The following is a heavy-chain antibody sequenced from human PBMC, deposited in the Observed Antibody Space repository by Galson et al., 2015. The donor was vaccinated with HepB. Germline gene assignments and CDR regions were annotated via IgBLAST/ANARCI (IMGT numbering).Heavy chain of an antibody. CDR3: AKDPETYYYDSSGDY. V-gene: IGHV3-30*02. CDR2: IRYDGSNK. Sequence: SLRLSCAASGFTFSSYGMHWVRQAPGKGLEWVAFIRYDGSNKYYADSVKGRFTISRDNSKNTLYLQMNSLRAEDTAVYYCAKDPETYYYDSSGDYWGQGTLVNDSA. J-gene: IGHJ4*02. CDR1: GFTFSSYG. D-gene: IGHD3-22*01.